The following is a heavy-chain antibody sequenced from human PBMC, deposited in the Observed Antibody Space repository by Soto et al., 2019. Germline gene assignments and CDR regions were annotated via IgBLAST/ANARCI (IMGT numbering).Heavy chain of an antibody. CDR3: AKSIVATIPDAFDI. CDR1: GFTFSSYG. CDR2: ISYDGSNK. Sequence: QVQLVESGGGVVQPGRSLRLSCAASGFTFSSYGMHWVRQAPGKGLEWVAVISYDGSNKYYADSVKGRFTISRDNSKNTLYLQMNSMRAEDTAVYYCAKSIVATIPDAFDIWGQGTMFTVSS. D-gene: IGHD5-12*01. J-gene: IGHJ3*02. V-gene: IGHV3-30*18.